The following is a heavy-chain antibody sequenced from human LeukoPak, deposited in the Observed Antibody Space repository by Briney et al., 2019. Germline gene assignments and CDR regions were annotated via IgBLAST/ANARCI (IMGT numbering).Heavy chain of an antibody. V-gene: IGHV1-69*13. CDR3: ARDGSGSSSLSYPGTLYY. CDR2: IIPIFGTA. CDR1: GGTFSSYA. D-gene: IGHD3-10*01. Sequence: GASVKVSCKASGGTFSSYAISWVRQAPGQGLEWMGGIIPIFGTANYAQKFQGRVTITADESTSTAYMELSSLRSEDTAVYYCARDGSGSSSLSYPGTLYYWGQGTLVTVSS. J-gene: IGHJ4*02.